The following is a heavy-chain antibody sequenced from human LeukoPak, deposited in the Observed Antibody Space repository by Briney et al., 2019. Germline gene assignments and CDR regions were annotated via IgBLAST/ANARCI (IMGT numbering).Heavy chain of an antibody. V-gene: IGHV3-30*02. D-gene: IGHD2-15*01. J-gene: IGHJ5*01. CDR1: GVSLSSYG. Sequence: GGSLRLSCEVSGVSLSSYGMHWVRQAPGKGLEWVAWLPYDGSYNSTAASLKGRFAISKDISKNTLYLDMDSLTPEDTAVYYCAAAGPGVAHWFSSWGQGTLVTVSS. CDR3: AAAGPGVAHWFSS. CDR2: LPYDGSYN.